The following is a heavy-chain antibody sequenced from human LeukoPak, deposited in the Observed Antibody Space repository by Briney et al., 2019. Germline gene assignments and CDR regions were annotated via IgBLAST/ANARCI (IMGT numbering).Heavy chain of an antibody. CDR3: ARGTYYYEF. J-gene: IGHJ4*02. Sequence: PGGSLSPSCAASKFTFSYYCRTWVRQAPGKGPEWVAYMNQFGTEIKYLASVKGRFTFSRDNAQNSLYLGMTGLRADDRAVYYCARGTYYYEFWGQGTLVTVSS. CDR1: KFTFSYYC. V-gene: IGHV3-7*04. D-gene: IGHD3/OR15-3a*01. CDR2: MNQFGTEI.